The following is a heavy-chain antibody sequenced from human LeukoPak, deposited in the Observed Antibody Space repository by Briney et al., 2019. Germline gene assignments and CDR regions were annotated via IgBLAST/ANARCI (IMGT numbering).Heavy chain of an antibody. J-gene: IGHJ4*02. D-gene: IGHD6-6*01. V-gene: IGHV3-21*01. CDR3: ARDDPQKRVFDY. CDR1: GFTFSRYS. Sequence: KPGGSLRLSCAASGFTFSRYSMSWVRQAPGKGLEWVSSISGDSNYIYYADSVEGRFTISRDNAKNSLYLQMNSLRAEDTAVYYCARDDPQKRVFDYWGQGTLVTVSS. CDR2: ISGDSNYI.